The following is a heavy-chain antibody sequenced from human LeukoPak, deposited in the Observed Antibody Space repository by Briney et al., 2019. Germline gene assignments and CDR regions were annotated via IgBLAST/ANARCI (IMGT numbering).Heavy chain of an antibody. CDR2: ISSSSSYI. CDR1: GFTFSSYT. J-gene: IGHJ3*02. Sequence: KPGGSLRLPCAASGFTFSSYTMNWVRQAPGKGLEWVSSISSSSSYIYYADSVKGRFTISRDNAKNSLYLQMNSLRAEDTAVYYCARDTYDILTGYYKWAFDIWGQGTMVTVSS. V-gene: IGHV3-21*06. D-gene: IGHD3-9*01. CDR3: ARDTYDILTGYYKWAFDI.